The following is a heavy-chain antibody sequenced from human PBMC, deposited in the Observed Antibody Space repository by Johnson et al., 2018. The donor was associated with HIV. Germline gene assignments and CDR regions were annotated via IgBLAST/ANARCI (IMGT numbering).Heavy chain of an antibody. CDR2: ISYDGSNK. CDR1: GFTFSSYA. J-gene: IGHJ3*02. D-gene: IGHD1-26*01. CDR3: AKDSNRWELLQDAFDI. V-gene: IGHV3-30*04. Sequence: QMQLVESGGGLIQPGRSLRLSFAASGFTFSSYAMHWVRQAPGKGLEWVAVISYDGSNKYYADSVKGRFTISRDNSKNTLYLQMNSLRAEDTAVYYCAKDSNRWELLQDAFDIWGQGTMVTVSS.